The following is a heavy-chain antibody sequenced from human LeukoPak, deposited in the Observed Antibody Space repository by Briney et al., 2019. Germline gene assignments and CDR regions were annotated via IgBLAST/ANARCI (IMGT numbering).Heavy chain of an antibody. CDR3: ARTGRYCGGDCYSPSFDY. J-gene: IGHJ4*02. CDR1: GGTFSSYA. Sequence: SVKVSCKASGGTFSSYAISWVRQAPGQGLEWMGGIIPIFGTANYAQKFQGRVTITADESTSTAYMELSSLRSEDTAVYYCARTGRYCGGDCYSPSFDYWGQGTLVAVSS. D-gene: IGHD2-21*02. V-gene: IGHV1-69*13. CDR2: IIPIFGTA.